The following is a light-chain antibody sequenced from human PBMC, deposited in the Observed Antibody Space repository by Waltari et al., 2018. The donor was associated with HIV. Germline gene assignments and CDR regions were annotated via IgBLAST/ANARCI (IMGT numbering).Light chain of an antibody. CDR2: NNY. J-gene: IGLJ2*01. CDR1: STNIGSNT. CDR3: AAWDDSLNGVV. V-gene: IGLV1-44*01. Sequence: QSVLTQPPSASGTTGQRVTISCSGSSTNIGSNTVNWYQQLPGTAPTLLIYNNYQRPSRVPDRFSGSKSGTSASLAISGLQSEDEADYYCAAWDDSLNGVVFGGGTKLTVL.